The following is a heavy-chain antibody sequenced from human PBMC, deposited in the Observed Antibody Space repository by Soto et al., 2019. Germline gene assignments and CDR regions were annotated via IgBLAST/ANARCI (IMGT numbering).Heavy chain of an antibody. V-gene: IGHV5-51*01. CDR2: IYPGDSDT. D-gene: IGHD3-9*01. CDR1: GYSFTSYW. CDR3: ARRLYDILTGYPPGGFDP. Sequence: GESLKISCKGSGYSFTSYWIGWVRQMPGKGLEWMGIIYPGDSDTRYSPSFQGQVTISADKSISTAYLQWSSLKASDTAMYYCARRLYDILTGYPPGGFDPWGQGTLVTVPQ. J-gene: IGHJ5*02.